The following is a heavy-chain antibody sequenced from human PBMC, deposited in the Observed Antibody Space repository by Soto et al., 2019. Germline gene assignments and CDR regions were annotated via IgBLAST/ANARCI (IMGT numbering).Heavy chain of an antibody. J-gene: IGHJ6*02. CDR1: GYAFTGYY. Sequence: ASVKVSCKASGYAFTGYYMHWVRQAPGQRLEWMGWMNPNSGGTNYAQKFQGRVTMTRDTSISTAYMELSRLRSDDTAVYYCARGKPPRDCSSTSCYKNYYYGMDVWGQGTTVTVSS. V-gene: IGHV1-2*02. CDR3: ARGKPPRDCSSTSCYKNYYYGMDV. CDR2: MNPNSGGT. D-gene: IGHD2-2*02.